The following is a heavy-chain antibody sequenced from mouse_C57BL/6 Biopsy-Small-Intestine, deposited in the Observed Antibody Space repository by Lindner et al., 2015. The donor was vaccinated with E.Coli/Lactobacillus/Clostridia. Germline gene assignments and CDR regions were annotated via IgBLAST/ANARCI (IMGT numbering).Heavy chain of an antibody. CDR1: GYTLTDYN. D-gene: IGHD6-1*01. CDR2: INPNNGGT. J-gene: IGHJ4*01. V-gene: IGHV1-22*01. Sequence: VQLQESGPELVKPGASVKMSCKASGYTLTDYNMHWVKQSHGESLEWIGYINPNNGGTSYNQNFKAKATLTVNKSSNTAYMELRSLTSADSAVYYCATGPLYALDYWGQGTSVTVTS. CDR3: ATGPLYALDY.